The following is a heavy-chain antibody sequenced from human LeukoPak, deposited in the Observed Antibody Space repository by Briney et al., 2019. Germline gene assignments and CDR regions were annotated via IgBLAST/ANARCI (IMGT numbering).Heavy chain of an antibody. CDR3: ARRSGYYPYNWFDP. Sequence: SETLSLTCTVSGGSVSSRSYYWAWIRQPPGTGLEWIGSIYYSGNTHYSASLKSRVTLSIDTSKNQFSLNLNSVTAADTAVYFCARRSGYYPYNWFDPWGQGTLVTVSS. D-gene: IGHD3-3*01. J-gene: IGHJ5*02. CDR2: IYYSGNT. CDR1: GGSVSSRSYY. V-gene: IGHV4-39*01.